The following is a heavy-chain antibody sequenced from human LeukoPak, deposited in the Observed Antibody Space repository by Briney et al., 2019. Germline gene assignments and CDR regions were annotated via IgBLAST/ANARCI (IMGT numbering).Heavy chain of an antibody. D-gene: IGHD3-22*01. J-gene: IGHJ3*02. Sequence: GGSLRLSCAASGFTFSSYIMNWVRQAPGKGLEWVSSISSSSSYIYYADSVKGRFTISRDDAKNSLYLQMNSLRAEDTAVYYCARDLYYDSSGYFATPIFAFDIWGQGTMVTVSS. CDR1: GFTFSSYI. CDR3: ARDLYYDSSGYFATPIFAFDI. V-gene: IGHV3-21*01. CDR2: ISSSSSYI.